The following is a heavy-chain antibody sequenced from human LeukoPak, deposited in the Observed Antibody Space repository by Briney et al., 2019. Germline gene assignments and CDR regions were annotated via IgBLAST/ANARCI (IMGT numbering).Heavy chain of an antibody. CDR2: ISGSGGST. Sequence: GGSLRLSCAASGFTFSSYAMSWVRQAPGKGLEWVSAISGSGGSTYYADSVKGRFTISRDNSKNTLYLQMNSLRAEDTAVYYCAKVNYYDSSGYCNAFDIWGQGTMVTVSS. J-gene: IGHJ3*02. CDR3: AKVNYYDSSGYCNAFDI. V-gene: IGHV3-23*01. CDR1: GFTFSSYA. D-gene: IGHD3-22*01.